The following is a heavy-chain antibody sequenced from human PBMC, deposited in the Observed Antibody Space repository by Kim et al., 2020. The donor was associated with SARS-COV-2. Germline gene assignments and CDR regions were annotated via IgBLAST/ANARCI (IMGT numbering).Heavy chain of an antibody. Sequence: STNYHPSLKGRVTISVDTSKTQFSQKLSSVTAADTAVYYCARHPGGAFDIWGQGTMVTVSS. D-gene: IGHD3-10*01. J-gene: IGHJ3*02. CDR2: ST. CDR3: ARHPGGAFDI. V-gene: IGHV4-59*08.